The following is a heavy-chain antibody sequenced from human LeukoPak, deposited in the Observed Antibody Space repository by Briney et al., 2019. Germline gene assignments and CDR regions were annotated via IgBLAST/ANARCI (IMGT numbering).Heavy chain of an antibody. Sequence: GASVKVSCEVSGYSLTELSMHWVRQTLGKGLEWMGAFDPGDAETIYAQKFQGRVTLTEDTSTDTAYMELTSLRAEDTAVYYCATFVPYSDSSDFYIHAFHIWGRGTMVTVSS. CDR1: GYSLTELS. CDR3: ATFVPYSDSSDFYIHAFHI. D-gene: IGHD3-22*01. CDR2: FDPGDAET. V-gene: IGHV1-24*01. J-gene: IGHJ3*02.